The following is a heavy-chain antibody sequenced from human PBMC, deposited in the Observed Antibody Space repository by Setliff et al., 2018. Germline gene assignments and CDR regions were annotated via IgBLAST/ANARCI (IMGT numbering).Heavy chain of an antibody. CDR2: ISSSGDTI. CDR3: ASAMTANSLAF. Sequence: QVQLMQSGGGWVKPGGALRLSCAASAFTFNDYYISWFRQAPGKGLEWISYISSSGDTIYYADSVKGRFTISRDNAKKSLYLQMSRLRAEDTAVYYCASAMTANSLAFWGQGMLVTVSS. D-gene: IGHD2-21*02. V-gene: IGHV3-11*01. J-gene: IGHJ4*02. CDR1: AFTFNDYY.